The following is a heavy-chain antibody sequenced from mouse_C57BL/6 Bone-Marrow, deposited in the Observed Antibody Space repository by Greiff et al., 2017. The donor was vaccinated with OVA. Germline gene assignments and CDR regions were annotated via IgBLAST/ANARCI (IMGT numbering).Heavy chain of an antibody. Sequence: QVQLKQSGPELVKPGASVKISCKASGYTFTDYYINWVKQRPGQGLEWIGWIFPGSGSTYYKEKFKGKATLTVDKSSSTAYMLLSSLTSEDSAVYFCARKPITTVVATDYWGQGTTLTVSS. CDR3: ARKPITTVVATDY. V-gene: IGHV1-75*01. CDR1: GYTFTDYY. CDR2: IFPGSGST. D-gene: IGHD1-1*01. J-gene: IGHJ2*01.